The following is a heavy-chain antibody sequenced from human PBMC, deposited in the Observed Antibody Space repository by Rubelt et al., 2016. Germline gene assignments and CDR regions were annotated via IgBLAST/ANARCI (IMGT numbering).Heavy chain of an antibody. Sequence: QVQLVESGGGVVQPGRSLRLSCAASGFTFSRYAIHWVRQAPGKGLEWVALISYDGSNKYYADSVKGRFTISRDNSKNTLYLQMNSLRAEDTAAYYCARENSPSGGLDYWGQGTLVTVSS. CDR2: ISYDGSNK. D-gene: IGHD1-26*01. CDR1: GFTFSRYA. V-gene: IGHV3-30*04. CDR3: ARENSPSGGLDY. J-gene: IGHJ4*02.